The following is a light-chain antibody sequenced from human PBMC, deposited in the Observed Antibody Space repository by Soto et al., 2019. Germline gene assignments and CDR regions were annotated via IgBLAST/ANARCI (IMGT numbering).Light chain of an antibody. Sequence: EIVLTQSPATLSVSPGERATRCCRASQSVSSNLAWYQQKPGQAPRLLIYGASTRATGIPARFSGSGSGTDFTLTISSLEPEDFAVYYCQQRSNWPITFGQGTRLEI. V-gene: IGKV3-11*01. CDR2: GAS. CDR3: QQRSNWPIT. J-gene: IGKJ5*01. CDR1: QSVSSN.